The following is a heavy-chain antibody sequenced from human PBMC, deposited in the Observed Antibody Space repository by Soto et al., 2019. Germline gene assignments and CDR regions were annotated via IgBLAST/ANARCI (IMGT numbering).Heavy chain of an antibody. J-gene: IGHJ4*02. CDR3: ARAGQIAPAHGPVTTFDY. Sequence: QVQLVQSGAEVKKPGASVKVSCKASGYTFTSYGISWVRQAPGQGLEWMGWISAYNGNTNYARKLQDRVTMTSDTSTSTAYMELRSLGSDDTAVYYCARAGQIAPAHGPVTTFDYWGQGSLVTVSS. CDR2: ISAYNGNT. CDR1: GYTFTSYG. V-gene: IGHV1-18*04. D-gene: IGHD4-17*01.